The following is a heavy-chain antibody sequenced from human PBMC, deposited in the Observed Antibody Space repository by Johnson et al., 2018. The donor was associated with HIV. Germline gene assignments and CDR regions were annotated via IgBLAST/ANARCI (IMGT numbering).Heavy chain of an antibody. CDR1: GFTFSSYG. V-gene: IGHV3-33*01. J-gene: IGHJ3*02. CDR2: IWYDGSNK. D-gene: IGHD1-1*01. CDR3: ARGGIIHDAFDI. Sequence: QVQLVESGGGVVQPGRSLRLSCAESGFTFSSYGMHWVRQAPGKGLEWVAVIWYDGSNKYFADSVKGRFTISRDNSKNTLYLQMSSLRAEDTAVYYCARGGIIHDAFDIWGQGTMVTVSS.